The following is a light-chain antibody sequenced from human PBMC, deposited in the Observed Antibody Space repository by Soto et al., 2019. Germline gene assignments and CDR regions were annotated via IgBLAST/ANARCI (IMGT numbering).Light chain of an antibody. Sequence: EIVLTQSPGTLSLSPGERATLSCRASRGVTRSLAWFQQKAGQAPRLLIYGASTGATGIPDRFSGSGSGTDFTLIISRVEPEDFAVYYCLQHGTSPYTFGQGTKVDIK. CDR1: RGVTRS. V-gene: IGKV3-20*01. CDR2: GAS. CDR3: LQHGTSPYT. J-gene: IGKJ1*01.